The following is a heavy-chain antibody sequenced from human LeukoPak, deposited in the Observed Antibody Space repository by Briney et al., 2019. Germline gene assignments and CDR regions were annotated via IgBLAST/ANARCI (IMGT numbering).Heavy chain of an antibody. CDR2: IRSKAYGGTT. J-gene: IGHJ5*02. Sequence: GGSLRLSCAASGFSFSSYSMNWVRQAPGKGLEWVGFIRSKAYGGTTEYAASVKGRFTISRDDSKSIAYLQMNSLKTEDTAVYYCTTSSSWSPWGQGTLVTVSS. V-gene: IGHV3-49*04. CDR3: TTSSSWSP. CDR1: GFSFSSYS. D-gene: IGHD6-13*01.